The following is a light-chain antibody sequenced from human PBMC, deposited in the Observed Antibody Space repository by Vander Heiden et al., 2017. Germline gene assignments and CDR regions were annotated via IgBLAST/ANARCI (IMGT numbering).Light chain of an antibody. CDR1: SGSVSTSYY. V-gene: IGLV8-61*01. CDR2: STN. Sequence: QTVVTQEPSLPVPPGGTVTLTCGLSSGSVSTSYYPSWYQQTPGQAPRTLIYSTNTRSSGVPDRFSGSILGNKAALTITGAQADDESDYYCVLYMGSGIWVFGGGTKLTVL. J-gene: IGLJ3*02. CDR3: VLYMGSGIWV.